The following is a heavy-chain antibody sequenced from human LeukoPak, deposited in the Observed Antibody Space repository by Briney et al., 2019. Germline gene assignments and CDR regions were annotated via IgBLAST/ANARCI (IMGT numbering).Heavy chain of an antibody. D-gene: IGHD2-8*01. V-gene: IGHV1-18*01. CDR2: ISTYNGNT. CDR1: GYTLTSYG. J-gene: IGHJ4*02. Sequence: ASVKVSCKASGYTLTSYGISWVRQAPGQGLEWMGWISTYNGNTNYAQKLQGRVTMTTGTSTSTAYMELRSLRSDDTAVYYCAREYCTNGVRYDPDYWGQGTLVTVSS. CDR3: AREYCTNGVRYDPDY.